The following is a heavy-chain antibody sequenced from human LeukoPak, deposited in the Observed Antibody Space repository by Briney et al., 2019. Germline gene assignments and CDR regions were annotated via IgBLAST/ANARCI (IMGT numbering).Heavy chain of an antibody. CDR3: AREDYGDSTGMSWFDS. J-gene: IGHJ5*01. Sequence: TSETLSLTCSVSGDSISRYYWSWVRQPPGKGLEWIGYVYYSGSNKYSPYLKSRVTISIDTSKNQFSLKLSSVTAADTAVYYCAREDYGDSTGMSWFDSWGQGILVIVSS. V-gene: IGHV4-59*01. CDR2: VYYSGSN. CDR1: GDSISRYY. D-gene: IGHD4-17*01.